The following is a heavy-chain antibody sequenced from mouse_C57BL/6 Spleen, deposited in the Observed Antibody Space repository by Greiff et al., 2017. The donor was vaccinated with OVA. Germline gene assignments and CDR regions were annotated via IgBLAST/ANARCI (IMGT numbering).Heavy chain of an antibody. Sequence: EVQLQQSGPELVKPGASVKISCKASGYTFTDYYMNWVKQSHGKSLEWIGDINPNNGGTSYNQKFKGKATLTVDKSSSTAYMELRSLTSEDSAVYYCERPPYGTPYAMDYWGQGTSVTVSS. V-gene: IGHV1-26*01. J-gene: IGHJ4*01. D-gene: IGHD2-1*01. CDR3: ERPPYGTPYAMDY. CDR1: GYTFTDYY. CDR2: INPNNGGT.